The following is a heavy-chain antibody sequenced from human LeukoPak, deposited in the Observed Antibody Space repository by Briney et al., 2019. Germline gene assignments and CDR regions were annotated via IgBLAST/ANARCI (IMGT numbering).Heavy chain of an antibody. CDR3: ARELVRYYGTSHFDY. V-gene: IGHV4-61*02. J-gene: IGHJ4*02. CDR1: GGSISSSSYY. CDR2: IYTSGST. D-gene: IGHD3-9*01. Sequence: PSETLSLTCTVSGGSISSSSYYWGWIRQPAGKGLEWIGRIYTSGSTNYNPSLKSRVTISVDTSKNQFSLKLSSVTAADTAVYYCARELVRYYGTSHFDYWGQGTLVTVSS.